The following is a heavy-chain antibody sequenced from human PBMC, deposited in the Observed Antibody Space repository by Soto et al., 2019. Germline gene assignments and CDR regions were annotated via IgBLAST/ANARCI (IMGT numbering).Heavy chain of an antibody. CDR1: GDSVSSNSAA. CDR2: VYYRSQWYY. V-gene: IGHV6-1*01. J-gene: IGHJ6*02. Sequence: PSQTLSLTCAISGDSVSSNSAAWNWIRQSPSRGLEWLGRVYYRSQWYYDSAVSVRSRIAVIPDTSKNQFSLQLNSVTPEDTAVYYCARAPQSDIVALDYYYGMDVWGQGTTVTVS. D-gene: IGHD5-12*01. CDR3: ARAPQSDIVALDYYYGMDV.